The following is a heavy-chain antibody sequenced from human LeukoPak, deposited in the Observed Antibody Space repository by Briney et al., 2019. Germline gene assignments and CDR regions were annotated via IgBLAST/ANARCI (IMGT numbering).Heavy chain of an antibody. J-gene: IGHJ4*02. V-gene: IGHV3-74*01. CDR1: GFTFSSYA. CDR2: ISGDGSGT. CDR3: ARYSSSSGGPSYYLDY. Sequence: PGGSLRLSCAASGFTFSSYAMSWVRQAPGKGLVWVSRISGDGSGTNYADSVKGRFTISRDNAKNTVYLQINNLRAQDTAVYFCARYSSSSGGPSYYLDYWGQGTLATVSS. D-gene: IGHD6-6*01.